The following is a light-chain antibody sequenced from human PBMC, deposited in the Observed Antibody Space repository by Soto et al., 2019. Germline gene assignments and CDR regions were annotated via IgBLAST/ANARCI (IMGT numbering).Light chain of an antibody. CDR1: SGHSSYI. Sequence: QSVLTQSSSASASLGSSVKLTCTLSSGHSSYIIAWHQQQPGKAPRYLMNLEGSGSFNKGSGVPDRFSGSSPGADRYLTISNLQFEDEADYYCETWDINTHVVFGGGTKLTVL. V-gene: IGLV4-60*02. J-gene: IGLJ2*01. CDR3: ETWDINTHVV. CDR2: LEGSGSF.